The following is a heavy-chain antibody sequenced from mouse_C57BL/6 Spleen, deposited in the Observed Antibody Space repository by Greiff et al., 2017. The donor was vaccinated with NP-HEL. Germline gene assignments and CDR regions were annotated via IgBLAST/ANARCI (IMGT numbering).Heavy chain of an antibody. CDR2: IDPSDSYT. Sequence: VQLQQPGAELVRPGTSVKLSCKASGYTFTSYWMHWVKQRPGQGLEWIGVIDPSDSYTNYNQKFKGKATLTVDTSSSTAYMQLSSLTSEDAAVYDCARVLRYAMYYWGQGTSVTVSS. CDR1: GYTFTSYW. J-gene: IGHJ4*01. V-gene: IGHV1-59*01. CDR3: ARVLRYAMYY. D-gene: IGHD1-1*01.